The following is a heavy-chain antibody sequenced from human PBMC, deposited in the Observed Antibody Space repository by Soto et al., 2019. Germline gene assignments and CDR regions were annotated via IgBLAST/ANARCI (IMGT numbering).Heavy chain of an antibody. CDR1: GDTFTTHG. J-gene: IGHJ5*02. CDR3: AKSPLGYNYGLT. CDR2: IHVVNGGT. V-gene: IGHV1-3*01. D-gene: IGHD5-18*01. Sequence: ASVKVSCKASGDTFTTHGLHWVRQAPGQSLEWMGRIHVVNGGTQYSQNLQGRDIITKDTSASTAYIELSSLRSEDTAVYYCAKSPLGYNYGLTWGQGTLVTVSS.